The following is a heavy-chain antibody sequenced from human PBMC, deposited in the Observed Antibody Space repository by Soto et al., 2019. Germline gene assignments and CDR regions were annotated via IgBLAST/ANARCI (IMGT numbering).Heavy chain of an antibody. D-gene: IGHD6-6*01. CDR2: IYPGDSDT. V-gene: IGHV5-51*01. CDR1: GYSFTSYW. CDR3: ARRSSSSSLYYYYGMDV. Sequence: GESLNISCKGSGYSFTSYWIGLVRQMPGKGLEWMGIIYPGDSDTRYSPSFQGQVTISADKSISTAYLQWSSLKASDTAMYYCARRSSSSSLYYYYGMDVWGQGTTVTVSS. J-gene: IGHJ6*02.